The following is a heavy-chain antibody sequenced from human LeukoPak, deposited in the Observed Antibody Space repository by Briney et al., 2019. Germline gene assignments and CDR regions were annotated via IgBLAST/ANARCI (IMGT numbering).Heavy chain of an antibody. D-gene: IGHD5-12*01. Sequence: ASLKVSCKASVYTFSSYGISWVRQAPGQGLEWMGWISAYNDNTNFAQEFQGRVTMTTDTSTSTASMELRSLRSDDTAVYYCARDQGIYNHRIIDSWGQGTLVTVSS. J-gene: IGHJ4*02. CDR3: ARDQGIYNHRIIDS. CDR1: VYTFSSYG. V-gene: IGHV1-18*01. CDR2: ISAYNDNT.